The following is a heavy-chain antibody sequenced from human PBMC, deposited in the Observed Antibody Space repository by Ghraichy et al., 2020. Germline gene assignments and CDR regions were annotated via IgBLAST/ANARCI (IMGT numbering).Heavy chain of an antibody. Sequence: ASVKVSCKVSGNTFTNYYLHWVRQAPGQGLEWMGTINPSVGSATYAQKFQGRVTVTSDTSTSTFYMELSSLTSEDTAVYYCARCTIWYTGAWPWGQGTLVTVSS. V-gene: IGHV1-46*01. CDR2: INPSVGSA. D-gene: IGHD6-13*01. CDR1: GNTFTNYY. CDR3: ARCTIWYTGAWP. J-gene: IGHJ5*02.